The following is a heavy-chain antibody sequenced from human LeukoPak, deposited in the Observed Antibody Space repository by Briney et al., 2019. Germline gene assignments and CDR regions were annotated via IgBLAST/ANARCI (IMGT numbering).Heavy chain of an antibody. V-gene: IGHV3-30*01. CDR2: ISYDGSNK. Sequence: GGSLRLSCAASGFTFSSYAMHWVRQAPGKGLEWVAVISYDGSNKYYADSVKGRFTISRDNSKDTLYLQMNSLRAEDTAMYYCARDRQLDYWGQGTLVTVSS. CDR1: GFTFSSYA. J-gene: IGHJ4*02. D-gene: IGHD6-13*01. CDR3: ARDRQLDY.